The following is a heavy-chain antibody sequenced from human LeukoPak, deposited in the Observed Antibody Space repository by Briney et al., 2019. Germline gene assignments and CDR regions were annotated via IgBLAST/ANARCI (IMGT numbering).Heavy chain of an antibody. J-gene: IGHJ4*02. CDR3: ARRGDSPMIGDF. D-gene: IGHD2-21*01. CDR1: GFSFSSYG. CDR2: LSNTNMI. V-gene: IGHV3-69-1*02. Sequence: GGSLRLSCAASGFSFSSYGMNWVCQAPGKGLEWLSYLSNTNMIHYAESVKGRFTISRDNAKNSLYLQMDGLRAEDTAVYYCARRGDSPMIGDFWGQGTLVTVSS.